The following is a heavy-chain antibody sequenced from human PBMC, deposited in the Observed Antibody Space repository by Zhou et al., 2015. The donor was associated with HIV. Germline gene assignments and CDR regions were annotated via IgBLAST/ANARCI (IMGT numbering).Heavy chain of an antibody. V-gene: IGHV1-69*01. Sequence: QVQLVQSGAEVKKPGSSVKVSCKASGGTFSSYAISWVRQAPGQGLEWMGGIIPIFGTANYAQKFQGRVTITADESTSTAYMELSSLRSEDTAVYYCARGQTTVPLIRFGNPGAFDYWGQGTLVTVSS. CDR2: IIPIFGTA. CDR3: ARGQTTVPLIRFGNPGAFDY. D-gene: IGHD3-10*01. CDR1: GGTFSSYA. J-gene: IGHJ4*02.